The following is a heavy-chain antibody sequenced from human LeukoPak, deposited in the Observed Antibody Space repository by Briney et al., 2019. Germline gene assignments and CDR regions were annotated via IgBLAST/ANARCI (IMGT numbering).Heavy chain of an antibody. CDR3: ARHYYGSGSYCSY. V-gene: IGHV5-51*01. CDR1: GYSFTSYW. D-gene: IGHD3-10*01. J-gene: IGHJ4*02. CDR2: IYPGDSDT. Sequence: AGESLKISCKGSGYSFTSYWIGWVRQLPGKGLEWMGIIYPGDSDTRYSPSFQGQVTISVDKSISTAYLQWSSLKASDTAMYYCARHYYGSGSYCSYWGQGTLVTVSS.